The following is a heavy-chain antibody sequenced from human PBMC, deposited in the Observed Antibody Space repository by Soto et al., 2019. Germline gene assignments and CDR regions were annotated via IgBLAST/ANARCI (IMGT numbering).Heavy chain of an antibody. J-gene: IGHJ4*02. CDR1: GFTFGYYN. CDR3: ARDGESSSSSDFDF. CDR2: VRSSGDDT. Sequence: EVQLVESGGGLVQPGGSLRLSCAASGFTFGYYNMHWVRQAPGNGMEWVSFVRSSGDDTYYADSVKGRLTISRDNAKDSLYLQMNSLREEDTAVYYCARDGESSSSSDFDFWGKGALVNVSS. D-gene: IGHD2-2*01. V-gene: IGHV3-48*02.